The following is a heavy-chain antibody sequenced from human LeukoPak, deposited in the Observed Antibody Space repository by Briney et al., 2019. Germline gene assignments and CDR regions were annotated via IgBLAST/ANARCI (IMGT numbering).Heavy chain of an antibody. Sequence: GGSLRLSCAASGFTFSSYSMNRVRQAPGKGLEWVSYISSSSSTIYYADSVKGRFTISRDNSNNTLFLHLNSLRGEDTAVYYCTRNSGWYGLSWGQGTLVTVSS. J-gene: IGHJ1*01. CDR3: TRNSGWYGLS. CDR1: GFTFSSYS. CDR2: ISSSSSTI. D-gene: IGHD6-19*01. V-gene: IGHV3-48*01.